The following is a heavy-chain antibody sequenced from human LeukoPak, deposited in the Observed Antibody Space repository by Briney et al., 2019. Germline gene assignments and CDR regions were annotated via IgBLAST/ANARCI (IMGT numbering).Heavy chain of an antibody. J-gene: IGHJ4*02. CDR2: ISGSGGST. D-gene: IGHD2-21*02. CDR3: AKGKIVVVTAMDY. CDR1: GFTFSSYA. Sequence: GGSLRLSCAASGFTFSSYAMSWVRQAPGKGLEWVSAISGSGGSTYYADSVKGRFTISRDNSKNTLYLQMNSLGAEDTAVYYCAKGKIVVVTAMDYWGQGTLVTVSS. V-gene: IGHV3-23*01.